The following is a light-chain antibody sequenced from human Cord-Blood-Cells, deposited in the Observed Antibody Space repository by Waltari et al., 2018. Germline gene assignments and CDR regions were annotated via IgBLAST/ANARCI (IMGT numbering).Light chain of an antibody. CDR1: QSVSSSY. J-gene: IGKJ4*01. Sequence: EIVLTQCPGTLSLSPGERATLSCRASQSVSSSYLAWYQQKPGQAPRLLIYGASSRATGIPDRFSGSGSGTDFTLTIRRLEPEDFAVYYCQQYGSSPLTFGGGTKVEIK. V-gene: IGKV3-20*01. CDR2: GAS. CDR3: QQYGSSPLT.